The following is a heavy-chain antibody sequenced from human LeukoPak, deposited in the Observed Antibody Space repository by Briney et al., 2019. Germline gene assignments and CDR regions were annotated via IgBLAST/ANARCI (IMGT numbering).Heavy chain of an antibody. CDR3: ARDETYYYGSGSYYRWFDP. V-gene: IGHV4-59*01. D-gene: IGHD3-10*01. CDR1: GGSISNYY. Sequence: PSETLSLTCTVSGGSISNYYWSWIRQPPGKGLEWIGYIYYSGSTNYNPSLKSRVTISVDTSKNQFSLKLSSVTAADTAVYYCARDETYYYGSGSYYRWFDPWGQGTLVTVSS. J-gene: IGHJ5*02. CDR2: IYYSGST.